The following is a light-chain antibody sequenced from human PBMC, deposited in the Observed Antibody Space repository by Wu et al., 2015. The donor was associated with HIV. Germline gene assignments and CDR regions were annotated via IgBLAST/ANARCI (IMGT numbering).Light chain of an antibody. CDR2: DVS. J-gene: IGKJ5*01. CDR3: QQRSNWPPSIT. Sequence: EIVLTQSPGTLSLSAGERATLSCRASQNVNRNYLAWYQQKPGQAPRLLLYDVSNRATGIPARFSGSGSGRDFTLTISSLEPEDFAVYHCQQRSNWPPSITFGQGTRLEIK. CDR1: QNVNRNY. V-gene: IGKV3-11*02.